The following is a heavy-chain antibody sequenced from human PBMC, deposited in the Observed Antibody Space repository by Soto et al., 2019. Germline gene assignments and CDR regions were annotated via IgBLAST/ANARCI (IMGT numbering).Heavy chain of an antibody. J-gene: IGHJ6*02. Sequence: GGSLRLSCAASGFTFSSYAMCWVRQAPGKGLEWVSAISGSGGSTYYADSVKGRFTISRDNSKNTLYLQMNSLRAEDTAVYYCAKEDIVVVPAAIDYYGMDVWGQGTTVTVSS. CDR1: GFTFSSYA. V-gene: IGHV3-23*01. D-gene: IGHD2-2*02. CDR2: ISGSGGST. CDR3: AKEDIVVVPAAIDYYGMDV.